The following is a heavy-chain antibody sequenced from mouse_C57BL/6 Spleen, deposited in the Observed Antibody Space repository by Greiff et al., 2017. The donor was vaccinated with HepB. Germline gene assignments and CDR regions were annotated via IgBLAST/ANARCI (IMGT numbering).Heavy chain of an antibody. D-gene: IGHD6-5*01. CDR1: GYAFSSYW. CDR3: ARRYAPPGYAMDY. J-gene: IGHJ4*01. V-gene: IGHV1-80*01. CDR2: IYPGDGDT. Sequence: QVQLQQSGAELVKPGASVKISCKASGYAFSSYWMNWVKQRPGKGLEWIGQIYPGDGDTNYNGKFKGKATLTADKYSSTAYMQLSRLTSEDSAVYCCARRYAPPGYAMDYWGQGTSVTVSS.